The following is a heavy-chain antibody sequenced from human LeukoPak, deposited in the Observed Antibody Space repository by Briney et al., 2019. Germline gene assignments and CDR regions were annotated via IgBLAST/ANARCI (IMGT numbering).Heavy chain of an antibody. CDR1: GGPISSYD. D-gene: IGHD7-27*01. V-gene: IGHV4-59*01. CDR3: ARSHPLTAFVC. Sequence: SETLSLTCTGSGGPISSYDWSGIRQPPGKGLEWIGYIYYSGSTNYNPSLKSRVTISLDTSKNQFSLKLSSVSAADAAVYYCARSHPLTAFVCWGQKTLVTVSS. CDR2: IYYSGST. J-gene: IGHJ4*02.